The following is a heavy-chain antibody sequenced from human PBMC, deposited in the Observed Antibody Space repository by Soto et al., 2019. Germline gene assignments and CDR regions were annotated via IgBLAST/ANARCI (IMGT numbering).Heavy chain of an antibody. J-gene: IGHJ5*02. CDR1: GFTFSSYA. Sequence: GGSLRLSCAASGFTFSSYAMSWVRQAPGKGLEWASAISGSGGSTYYADSVKGRFTISRDNSKNTLYLQMNSLRAEDTAVYYCAIITMVRGVITSTDWFDPWGQGTLVTVSS. D-gene: IGHD3-10*01. CDR3: AIITMVRGVITSTDWFDP. V-gene: IGHV3-23*01. CDR2: ISGSGGST.